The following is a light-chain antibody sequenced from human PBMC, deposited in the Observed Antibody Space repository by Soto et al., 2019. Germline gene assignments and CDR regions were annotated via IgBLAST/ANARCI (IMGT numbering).Light chain of an antibody. Sequence: EIVLTQSPDTLSLSPGESATLSCRASQSVRSSYLAWYQQTPGQTPRLLIYAASSRATGIPDRFSDSGSGTDFSLTISRLEAEDFAVYYCQQYGSSPRTFGQGTKVDIK. CDR2: AAS. V-gene: IGKV3-20*01. J-gene: IGKJ1*01. CDR3: QQYGSSPRT. CDR1: QSVRSSY.